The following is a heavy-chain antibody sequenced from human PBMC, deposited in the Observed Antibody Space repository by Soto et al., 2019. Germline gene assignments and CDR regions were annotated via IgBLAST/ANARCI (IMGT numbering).Heavy chain of an antibody. CDR2: VSPNGQGI. V-gene: IGHV3-23*01. Sequence: GGSLRLSCAASGFTFGTYALSWVRQAPGKGLEWVSAVSPNGQGIYYADSVRGRFTISRDFSKNTVFLHMDSLRAEDTAVYYCAKDRDYPRDYFHYWGQGTLVTVSS. J-gene: IGHJ4*02. CDR3: AKDRDYPRDYFHY. CDR1: GFTFGTYA. D-gene: IGHD3-10*01.